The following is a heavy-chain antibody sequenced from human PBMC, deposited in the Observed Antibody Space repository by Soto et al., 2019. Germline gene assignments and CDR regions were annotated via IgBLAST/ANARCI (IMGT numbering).Heavy chain of an antibody. V-gene: IGHV3-23*01. J-gene: IGHJ6*02. CDR3: AKGSYVPSYYYGMDV. Sequence: GGSLRRSCAASGFTFSSYSMSWVRQAPGKGLEWVSAISGSGGSTYYADSVKGRFTISRDNSKNTLYLQMNSLRAEDTAVYYCAKGSYVPSYYYGMDVWGQGTTVTVSS. CDR1: GFTFSSYS. D-gene: IGHD3-16*01. CDR2: ISGSGGST.